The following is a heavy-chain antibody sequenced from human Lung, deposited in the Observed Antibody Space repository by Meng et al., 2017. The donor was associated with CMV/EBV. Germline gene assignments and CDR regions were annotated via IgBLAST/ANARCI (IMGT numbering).Heavy chain of an antibody. V-gene: IGHV3-43D*03. D-gene: IGHD6-19*01. CDR2: ISWDGGST. Sequence: LTXAASGFTFDGYAMHWVRQAPGKGLEWVSLISWDGGSTYYADSVKGRFTISRDNSKNCLYLQMNSLRAEDTAWYYCAKGLRYYYGIDVWGQGTTVTVSS. CDR3: AKGLRYYYGIDV. CDR1: GFTFDGYA. J-gene: IGHJ6*01.